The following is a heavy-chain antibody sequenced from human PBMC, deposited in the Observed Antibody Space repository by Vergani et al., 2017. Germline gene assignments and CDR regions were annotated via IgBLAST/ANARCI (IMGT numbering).Heavy chain of an antibody. CDR3: ARARIAVAGFDY. Sequence: EVQLVESGGGLVQPGRSLRLSCAASGFTFDDYAMHWVRQAPGKGLEWVSRINSDGSSTSYADSVKGRFTISRDNAKNTLYLQMNSLRAEDTAVYYCARARIAVAGFDYWGQGTLVTVSS. CDR1: GFTFDDYA. D-gene: IGHD6-19*01. V-gene: IGHV3-9*01. J-gene: IGHJ4*02. CDR2: INSDGSST.